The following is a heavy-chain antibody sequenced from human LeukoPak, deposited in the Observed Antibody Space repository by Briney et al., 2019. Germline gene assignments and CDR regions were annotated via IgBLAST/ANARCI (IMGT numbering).Heavy chain of an antibody. CDR1: GGSISSYY. D-gene: IGHD2-15*01. CDR3: ARGWGYCSGGSCYSGNSNWFDP. J-gene: IGHJ5*02. CDR2: IYTSGST. Sequence: SETLSLTCTVSGGSISSYYWSWIRQPAGKGLEWIGRIYTSGSTNYNPSLKSRVTMSVDTSKNQFSLKLSSVTAADTAVYYCARGWGYCSGGSCYSGNSNWFDPWGQGTLVTVSS. V-gene: IGHV4-4*07.